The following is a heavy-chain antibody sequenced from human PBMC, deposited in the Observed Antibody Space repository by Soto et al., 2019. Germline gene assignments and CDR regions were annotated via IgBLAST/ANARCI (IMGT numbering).Heavy chain of an antibody. CDR2: IYYSGST. J-gene: IGHJ4*02. CDR3: ARERSSGLEDY. V-gene: IGHV4-59*01. D-gene: IGHD6-19*01. Sequence: LSLTCTVSGGSISSYYWSWIRQPPGKGLEWIGYIYYSGSTNYNPSLKSRVTISVDTSKNQFSLKLSSVTAADTAVYYCARERSSGLEDYWGQGTLVTVSS. CDR1: GGSISSYY.